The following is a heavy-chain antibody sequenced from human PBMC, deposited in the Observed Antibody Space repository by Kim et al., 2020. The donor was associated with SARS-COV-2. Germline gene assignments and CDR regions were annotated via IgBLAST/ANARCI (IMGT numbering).Heavy chain of an antibody. J-gene: IGHJ6*02. CDR2: INTNTGNP. CDR3: AREGSSSWHSYYYYGMDV. Sequence: ASVKVSCKASGYTFTSYAMNWVRQAPGQGLEWMGWINTNTGNPTYAQGFTGRFVFSLDTSVSTAYLQISSLKAEDTAVYYCAREGSSSWHSYYYYGMDVWGQGTTVTVSS. CDR1: GYTFTSYA. D-gene: IGHD6-13*01. V-gene: IGHV7-4-1*02.